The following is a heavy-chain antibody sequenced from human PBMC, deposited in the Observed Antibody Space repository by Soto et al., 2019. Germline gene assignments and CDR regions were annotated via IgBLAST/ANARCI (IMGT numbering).Heavy chain of an antibody. D-gene: IGHD2-8*01. CDR1: GFTFSSYA. CDR2: ISGSGGST. Sequence: GGSLRLSCAASGFTFSSYAMSWVRQAPGKGLEWVSAISGSGGSTYYADPVKGRFTISRDNSKNTLYLQMNSLRAEDTAVYYCAKDIVLMVYAIGYFDYWGQGTLVTVSS. J-gene: IGHJ4*02. V-gene: IGHV3-23*01. CDR3: AKDIVLMVYAIGYFDY.